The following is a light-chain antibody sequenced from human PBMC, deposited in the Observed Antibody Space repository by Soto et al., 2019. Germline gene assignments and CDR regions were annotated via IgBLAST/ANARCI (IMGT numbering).Light chain of an antibody. CDR3: QKYNSAPRT. Sequence: DIQMTQSPSSLSAYVGDRVTITCRASQGFGNYLAWYQQKPGKVPKLLIYGASTLQSGVPSRFSGSGSGTDFTLTISSLQPEDFATYYCQKYNSAPRTFGQGTKLEIK. CDR2: GAS. J-gene: IGKJ2*01. V-gene: IGKV1-27*01. CDR1: QGFGNY.